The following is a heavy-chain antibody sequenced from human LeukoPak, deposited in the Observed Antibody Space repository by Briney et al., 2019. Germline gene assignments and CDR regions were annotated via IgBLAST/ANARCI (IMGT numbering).Heavy chain of an antibody. D-gene: IGHD2-2*01. CDR2: VYFSGTT. CDR1: GGSVSSSSYY. Sequence: SETLSLICTVSGGSVSSSSYYWGWIRQPLGKGLERIGSVYFSGTTYYNPSLKSRVTISVDTSKNQFSLKLNSVTAADTAVYYCARHEVGYCSSPSCYGGNWLDPWGQGTLVTVSS. V-gene: IGHV4-39*01. J-gene: IGHJ5*02. CDR3: ARHEVGYCSSPSCYGGNWLDP.